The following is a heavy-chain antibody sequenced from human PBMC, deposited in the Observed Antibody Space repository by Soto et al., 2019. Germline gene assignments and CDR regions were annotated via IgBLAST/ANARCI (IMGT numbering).Heavy chain of an antibody. J-gene: IGHJ6*03. D-gene: IGHD2-15*01. CDR2: ISYDGSNK. Sequence: QVQLVESGGGVVQPGRSLRLSCAASGFTFSSYGMHWVRQAPGKGLEWVAVISYDGSNKYYADSVKGRFTISRDNSKNTLYLQMKSLRAEDTAVYYCAKSFKDIVVVVAATRQFDYYYMDVWGKGTTVTVSS. CDR3: AKSFKDIVVVVAATRQFDYYYMDV. V-gene: IGHV3-30*18. CDR1: GFTFSSYG.